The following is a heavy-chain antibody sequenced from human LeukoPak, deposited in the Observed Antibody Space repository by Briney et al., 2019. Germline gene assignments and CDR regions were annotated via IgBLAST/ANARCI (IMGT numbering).Heavy chain of an antibody. V-gene: IGHV4-59*01. D-gene: IGHD2-8*02. CDR2: IHYSGST. Sequence: SETLSLTCTVSGGSMSDYYWSWIRQPPGKGLEWIGCIHYSGSTDYNPSLKSRVTMSVDTSKNQFSLKLRSVTAADTAVYYCARVASTGPFDYWGQGTLVTVSS. CDR3: ARVASTGPFDY. J-gene: IGHJ4*02. CDR1: GGSMSDYY.